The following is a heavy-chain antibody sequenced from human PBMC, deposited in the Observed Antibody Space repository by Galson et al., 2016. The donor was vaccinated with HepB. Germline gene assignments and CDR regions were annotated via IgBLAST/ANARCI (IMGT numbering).Heavy chain of an antibody. CDR2: IRAYNGNT. CDR3: AGGLSSSWANWFAP. Sequence: SVKVSCKASGYTFTSYGISWVRQAPGQGLEWMGWIRAYNGNTNYAQKFQARVTMTTDTSTNTAYMGLRSLRSDDTAVYYCAGGLSSSWANWFAPWGEGTLVTVSS. J-gene: IGHJ5*02. V-gene: IGHV1-18*01. CDR1: GYTFTSYG. D-gene: IGHD6-6*01.